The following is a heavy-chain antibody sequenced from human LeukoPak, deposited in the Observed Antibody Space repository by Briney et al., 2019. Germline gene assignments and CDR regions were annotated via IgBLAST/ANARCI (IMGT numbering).Heavy chain of an antibody. Sequence: RGSLRLSCAASGFTVSTHYMTWVRQAPGKGLEWVSVIYSGGSTYYADSVTGRFTISRDNSKNPLYLQMNSLRTEDTAVYYCARLPTYWGQGTLVTVSS. CDR1: GFTVSTHY. J-gene: IGHJ4*02. CDR2: IYSGGST. V-gene: IGHV3-66*02. CDR3: ARLPTY.